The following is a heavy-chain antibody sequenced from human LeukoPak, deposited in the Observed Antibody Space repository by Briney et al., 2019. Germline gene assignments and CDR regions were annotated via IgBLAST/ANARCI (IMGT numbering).Heavy chain of an antibody. CDR2: IYHSGST. CDR3: ARMGYYDSSGYPPSDY. CDR1: GGSLSSSNW. Sequence: PSGPLSLTCAVSGGSLSSSNWWSWVRQPPGKGLEWIGEIYHSGSTNYNPSLKSRVTISVDTSKNQFSLKLSSVTAADTAVYYCARMGYYDSSGYPPSDYWGQGTLVTVSS. V-gene: IGHV4-4*02. J-gene: IGHJ4*02. D-gene: IGHD3-22*01.